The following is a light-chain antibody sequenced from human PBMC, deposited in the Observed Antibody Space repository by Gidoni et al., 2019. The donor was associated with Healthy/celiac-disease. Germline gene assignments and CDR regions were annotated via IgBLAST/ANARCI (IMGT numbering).Light chain of an antibody. J-gene: IGKJ4*01. V-gene: IGKV3-11*01. CDR2: DAS. CDR3: LQRSNWLT. Sequence: EIVLTQSPATLSLSPGERATLSCRASQSISSYLGWYQQKPGQAPRLLIYDASNRATGIPARFSGSGSGTDFTLTISSLEPEDFAVYYCLQRSNWLTFGGGTKVEIK. CDR1: QSISSY.